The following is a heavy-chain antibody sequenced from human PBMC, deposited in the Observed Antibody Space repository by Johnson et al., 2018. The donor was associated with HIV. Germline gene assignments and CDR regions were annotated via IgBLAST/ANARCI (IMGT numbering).Heavy chain of an antibody. CDR2: ISYDGSNK. Sequence: QVQLVESGGGVVQPGRSLRLSCAASGFTFSSYGMHWVRQAPGKGLEWLAVISYDGSNKYYADSVRGRFTISRENSKNTLYLQMNSLRAEDTAVYYCERGPILEWLSGDGFDMWGQGTMVTVYS. J-gene: IGHJ3*02. CDR3: ERGPILEWLSGDGFDM. V-gene: IGHV3-30*03. D-gene: IGHD3-3*01. CDR1: GFTFSSYG.